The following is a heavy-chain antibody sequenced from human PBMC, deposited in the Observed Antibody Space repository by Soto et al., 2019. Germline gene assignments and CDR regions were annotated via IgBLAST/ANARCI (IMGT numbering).Heavy chain of an antibody. CDR1: GVPISSGNW. CDR3: ARHSSVVWTLLDYYYYYGMDV. J-gene: IGHJ6*02. CDR2: IFHDGTA. Sequence: SETLSLTCAVSGVPISSGNWWTWVRQTPQRGLEYIGEIFHDGTANYYPSFERRVAISVDTSKNQFSLKLSSVTAADTAVYYCARHSSVVWTLLDYYYYYGMDVWGQGTTVTVSS. V-gene: IGHV4-4*02. D-gene: IGHD2-15*01.